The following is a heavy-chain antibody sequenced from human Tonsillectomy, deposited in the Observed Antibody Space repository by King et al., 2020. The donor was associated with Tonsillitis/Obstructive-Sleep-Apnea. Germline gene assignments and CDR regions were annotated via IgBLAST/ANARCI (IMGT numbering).Heavy chain of an antibody. D-gene: IGHD2-15*01. Sequence: LQLQESGPGLVKPSETLSLTCTVSGGSISSSSYYWGWIRQPPGKGLEWIGSIYYSGSTYSNPSLKSRVTISVDTSKNQFSLKLSSVTAADTAVYYCARQEGYCSGGSCYPHDYWGQGTLVTVSS. J-gene: IGHJ4*02. V-gene: IGHV4-39*01. CDR2: IYYSGST. CDR3: ARQEGYCSGGSCYPHDY. CDR1: GGSISSSSYY.